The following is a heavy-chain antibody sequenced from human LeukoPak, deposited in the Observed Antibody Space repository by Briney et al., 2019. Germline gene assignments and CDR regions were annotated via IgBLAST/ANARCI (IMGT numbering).Heavy chain of an antibody. V-gene: IGHV3-21*01. J-gene: IGHJ4*02. CDR3: ARASSGAEWLLTFDY. CDR2: ISSSSSYI. CDR1: GFTFSSYD. D-gene: IGHD3-3*01. Sequence: GGSLRLSCAASGFTFSSYDMHWVRQAPGKGLEWVSSISSSSSYIYYADSVKGRFTISRDNAKNSLYLQMNSLRAEDTAVYYCARASSGAEWLLTFDYWGQGTLVTVSS.